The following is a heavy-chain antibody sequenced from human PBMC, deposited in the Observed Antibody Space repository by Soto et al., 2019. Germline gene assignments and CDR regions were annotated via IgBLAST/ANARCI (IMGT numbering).Heavy chain of an antibody. CDR1: GYTFTGYY. Sequence: ASVKVSCKASGYTFTGYYMHWVRQAPGQGLEWMGWINPNSGGTNYAQKFQGWVTMTRDTSISTAYMELSRLRSDDTAVYYCARAAKYSSSAAQHWGQGTLVTVSS. V-gene: IGHV1-2*04. J-gene: IGHJ1*01. CDR3: ARAAKYSSSAAQH. D-gene: IGHD6-6*01. CDR2: INPNSGGT.